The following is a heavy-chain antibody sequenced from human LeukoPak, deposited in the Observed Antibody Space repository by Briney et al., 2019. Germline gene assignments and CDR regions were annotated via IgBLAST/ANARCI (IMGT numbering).Heavy chain of an antibody. V-gene: IGHV3-11*01. CDR2: ISSSGSTI. CDR1: GFTFSDYY. CDR3: ASRGRIVGATGYYYGMDV. D-gene: IGHD1-26*01. J-gene: IGHJ6*02. Sequence: GGSLRLSCAASGFTFSDYYMSWIRQVPGKGLEWVSYISSSGSTIYYADSVKGRFTISRDNAKNSLYLQMNSLRTEDTAVYYCASRGRIVGATGYYYGMDVWGQGTTVTVSS.